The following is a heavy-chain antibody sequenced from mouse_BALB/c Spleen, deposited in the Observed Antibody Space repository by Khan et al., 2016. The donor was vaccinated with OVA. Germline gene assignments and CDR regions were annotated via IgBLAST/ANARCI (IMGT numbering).Heavy chain of an antibody. CDR3: ARLAYYYGSEAFAY. D-gene: IGHD1-1*01. CDR1: GFTFSTYG. J-gene: IGHJ3*01. V-gene: IGHV5-6*01. CDR2: ISSGGSYT. Sequence: EVELVESGGDLVKPGGSLKLSCAASGFTFSTYGMSWVRQTPDKRLEWVATISSGGSYTYYPDSVKGRFTISRDNAKNTLYLQMSSLKSEDTAMYYCARLAYYYGSEAFAYWGQGTLVTVSA.